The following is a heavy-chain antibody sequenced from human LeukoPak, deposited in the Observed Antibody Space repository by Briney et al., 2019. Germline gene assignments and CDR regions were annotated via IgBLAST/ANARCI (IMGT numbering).Heavy chain of an antibody. Sequence: SETLSLTCAVYGGSFSGYYWSWIRQPPGKGLEWIGEINHSGSTNYNPSLKSRVTISVDTSKNQFSLKLSSVTAADTAVYYCARVRRGVPQNYYYYYGMDVWGQGTTVTVSS. CDR1: GGSFSGYY. CDR3: ARVRRGVPQNYYYYYGMDV. D-gene: IGHD3-10*01. V-gene: IGHV4-34*01. J-gene: IGHJ6*02. CDR2: INHSGST.